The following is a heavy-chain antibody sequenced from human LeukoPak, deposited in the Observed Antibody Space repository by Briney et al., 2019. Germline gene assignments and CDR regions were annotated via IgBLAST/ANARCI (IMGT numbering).Heavy chain of an antibody. CDR2: ISAYNGNT. CDR3: ARDASLGDWFDP. CDR1: GYTFTSYG. V-gene: IGHV1-18*01. J-gene: IGHJ5*02. Sequence: ASVKVSCKASGYTFTSYGISWVRQAPGQGLEWMGWISAYNGNTNYAQKLQGRVTMTTDTSTSTAYMDLRSLRSDDTAVYYCARDASLGDWFDPWGQGTLVTVSS. D-gene: IGHD3-10*01.